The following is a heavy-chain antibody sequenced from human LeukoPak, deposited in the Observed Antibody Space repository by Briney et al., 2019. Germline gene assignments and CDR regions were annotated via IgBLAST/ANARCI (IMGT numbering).Heavy chain of an antibody. CDR1: INNSTNYW. Sequence: GESLKISCKGSINNSTNYWIGWVRQVPGKGLEWMGVIYPGGSDTRYSPSFQGQVAISADKSITTAYLQWSGLKSSDTAIYYCARGTLTTFLTFVVCGLGTMLTVSS. CDR2: IYPGGSDT. CDR3: ARGTLTTFLTFVV. D-gene: IGHD3-3*01. J-gene: IGHJ3*01. V-gene: IGHV5-51*01.